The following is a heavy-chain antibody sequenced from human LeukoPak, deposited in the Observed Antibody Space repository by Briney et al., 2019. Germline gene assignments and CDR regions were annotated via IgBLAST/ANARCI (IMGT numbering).Heavy chain of an antibody. CDR1: GFTFSSYW. J-gene: IGHJ4*02. Sequence: GGSLRLSCAASGFTFSSYWMHWVRQAPGKGLVWVARINTNGSPTQYADSVKGRFTISRDNSKNTLYLQMNSLRAEDTAMYYCAKDSAYYYDSSGYYYDWGQGTLVTVSS. CDR2: INTNGSPT. CDR3: AKDSAYYYDSSGYYYD. D-gene: IGHD3-22*01. V-gene: IGHV3-74*01.